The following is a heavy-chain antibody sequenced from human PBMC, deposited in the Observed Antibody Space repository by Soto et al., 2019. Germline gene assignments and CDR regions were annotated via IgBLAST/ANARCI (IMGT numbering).Heavy chain of an antibody. D-gene: IGHD2-15*01. CDR1: GYIFSTHG. CDR2: INPYNGKT. V-gene: IGHV1-18*01. CDR3: ARVQTVVVVGGTPADY. Sequence: QVQLEQSGAEVKKSGASVKVSCKASGYIFSTHGINWVRQAPGQGLEWMGWINPYNGKTNYAQKFQGRVTMTTETSRKTAYMALRSLRSDDTAVYYCARVQTVVVVGGTPADYWGQGTLVTVSS. J-gene: IGHJ4*02.